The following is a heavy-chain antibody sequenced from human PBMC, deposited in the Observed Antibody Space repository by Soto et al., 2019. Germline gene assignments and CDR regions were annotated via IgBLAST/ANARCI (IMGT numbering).Heavy chain of an antibody. CDR3: AREWEYYDSSGYPGY. J-gene: IGHJ4*02. CDR1: GFTFSSYG. CDR2: IWYDGSNK. V-gene: IGHV3-33*01. Sequence: QVQLVESGGGVVQPGRSLRLSCAASGFTFSSYGMHWVRQAPGKGLEWVAVIWYDGSNKYYADSVKGRFTISRDKSKNAMYLQMNSLRANDTPVYYCAREWEYYDSSGYPGYWGQATLITVSS. D-gene: IGHD3-22*01.